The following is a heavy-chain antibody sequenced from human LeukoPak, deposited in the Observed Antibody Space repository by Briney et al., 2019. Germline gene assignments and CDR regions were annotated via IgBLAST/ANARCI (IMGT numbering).Heavy chain of an antibody. V-gene: IGHV4-39*01. D-gene: IGHD3-3*01. CDR1: GGSISSSSYY. Sequence: SETLSLTCTVSGGSISSSSYYWGWIRQPPGKGLEWIGSIYYSGSTYYNPSLKSRVTISVDTSKNQFSLKLSTVTAADTAVYYSARLFENLWSGYYWDYWGQGTLVTVSS. J-gene: IGHJ4*02. CDR3: ARLFENLWSGYYWDY. CDR2: IYYSGST.